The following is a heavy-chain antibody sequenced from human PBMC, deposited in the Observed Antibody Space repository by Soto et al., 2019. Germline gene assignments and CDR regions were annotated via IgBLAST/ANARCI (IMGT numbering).Heavy chain of an antibody. CDR3: AAPLSYSYGLDY. Sequence: QVQLVQSGAEVKKPGASVKVSCKTSGYTFTSYGFSWVRQAPVQGFEWMGWISAYNGNTNYAQKLQGRDTMTTDPATSTAHMELRSLTSDGTAVYYCAAPLSYSYGLDYWGQGTLVTVSS. D-gene: IGHD5-18*01. J-gene: IGHJ4*02. CDR1: GYTFTSYG. CDR2: ISAYNGNT. V-gene: IGHV1-18*01.